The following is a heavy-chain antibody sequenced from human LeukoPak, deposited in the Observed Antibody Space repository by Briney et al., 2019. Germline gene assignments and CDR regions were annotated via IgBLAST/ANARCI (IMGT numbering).Heavy chain of an antibody. CDR3: ARSSTSLTGWFDP. CDR2: ISSSSSYI. Sequence: PGGSLRLSCAASGFTFSSYSMNWVRQAPGKGLEWVSSISSSSSYIYYADSLKGRFTISRDNAKNSLYLQINSLRAEDTAVYYCARSSTSLTGWFDPWGQGTLVTVSS. CDR1: GFTFSSYS. V-gene: IGHV3-21*01. J-gene: IGHJ5*02. D-gene: IGHD2-2*01.